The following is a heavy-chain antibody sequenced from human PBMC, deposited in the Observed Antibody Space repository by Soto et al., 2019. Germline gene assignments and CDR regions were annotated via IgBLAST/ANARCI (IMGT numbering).Heavy chain of an antibody. Sequence: SETLSLTCTVSGGSVSSGSYYWSWIRQPPGKGLEWIGYIYDSGSTNYNPSLKSRVTMSVDTSKNQFSLNLSSVTAADTAVYYCAREHGFSYGLNYFDPWGQGTLVTVSS. V-gene: IGHV4-61*01. D-gene: IGHD5-18*01. CDR3: AREHGFSYGLNYFDP. CDR2: IYDSGST. CDR1: GGSVSSGSYY. J-gene: IGHJ5*02.